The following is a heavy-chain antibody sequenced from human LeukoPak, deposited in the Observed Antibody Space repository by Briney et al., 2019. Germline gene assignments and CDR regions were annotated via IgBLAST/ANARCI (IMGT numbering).Heavy chain of an antibody. D-gene: IGHD6-19*01. CDR1: GGTFSSYA. CDR3: AISTMTLAGTTPIDY. V-gene: IGHV1-69*04. CDR2: IIPILGIA. J-gene: IGHJ4*02. Sequence: SVKVSCKASGGTFSSYAISWVRQAPGQGLEWMGRIIPILGIANYAQKFQGRVTITADKSTSTAYMELSSLRSEDTAVYYCAISTMTLAGTTPIDYWGQGTLVTVSS.